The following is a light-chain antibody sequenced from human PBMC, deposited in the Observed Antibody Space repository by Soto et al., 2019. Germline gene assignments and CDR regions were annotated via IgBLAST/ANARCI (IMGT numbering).Light chain of an antibody. CDR3: QSSDDTGNYYL. J-gene: IGLJ1*01. CDR2: KDT. Sequence: SYELTQTPSGSVSPGQTARITCSGDELSKQYVYWYQQKPGQAPVLVIYKDTERASGIPERFSASSSGTTVTLTISGVRAEDEADYYCQSSDDTGNYYLFGTGTKVTVL. CDR1: ELSKQY. V-gene: IGLV3-25*02.